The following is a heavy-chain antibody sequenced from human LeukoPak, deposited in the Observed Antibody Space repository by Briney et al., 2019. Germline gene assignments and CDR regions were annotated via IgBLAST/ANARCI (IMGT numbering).Heavy chain of an antibody. Sequence: ASVKVSCKASGYTFTDYYMHWVRQAPGQGLEWMGWVNPNSGDTNYAQKFQGRVTMTRDTSISTAYMELSRLRSDDTAVYYCARVGVKGIVVPRDYWGQGTLVTVSS. CDR3: ARVGVKGIVVPRDY. CDR1: GYTFTDYY. V-gene: IGHV1-2*02. D-gene: IGHD1-26*01. CDR2: VNPNSGDT. J-gene: IGHJ4*02.